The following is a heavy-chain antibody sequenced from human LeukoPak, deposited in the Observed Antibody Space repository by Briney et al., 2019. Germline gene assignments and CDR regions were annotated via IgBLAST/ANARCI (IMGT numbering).Heavy chain of an antibody. CDR2: INPNRGGT. CDR3: ARGIAARRFDY. CDR1: GYTFTGYY. Sequence: ASVKVSCKASGYTFTGYYMHWVRQAPGQGLEWMGWINPNRGGTNYAQKFQGRVTMTRDTSISTAYMELSRLRSDDTAVYYCARGIAARRFDYWGQGTLVTVSS. D-gene: IGHD6-6*01. J-gene: IGHJ4*02. V-gene: IGHV1-2*02.